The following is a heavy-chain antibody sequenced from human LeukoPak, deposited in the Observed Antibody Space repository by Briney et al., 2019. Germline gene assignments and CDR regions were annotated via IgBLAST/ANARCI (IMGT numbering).Heavy chain of an antibody. CDR2: ISYDGSNT. J-gene: IGHJ4*02. CDR1: GFTFSSYG. CDR3: AKDWGISRQLVDPY. Sequence: PGGSLRLSCAASGFTFSSYGMHWVRQAPGKGLEWVTLISYDGSNTLYANSVKGRFTTSRDNSKNTLYLQMNSLRAEDTAVYYCAKDWGISRQLVDPYWGQGTLVTVSS. D-gene: IGHD3-16*01. V-gene: IGHV3-30*18.